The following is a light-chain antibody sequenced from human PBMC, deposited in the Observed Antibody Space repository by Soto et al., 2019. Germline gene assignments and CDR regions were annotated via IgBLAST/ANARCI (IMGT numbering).Light chain of an antibody. Sequence: QAVLTQPPSASGSPGQSVTIACTGTSSDVGGYKFVSWYQQHPGKAPKLLLFEVTQRPSGVPDRFSGSKSGNTASLTVSGLQAEDDADYYCSSYAGSNMGVFGTGTKLTVL. CDR2: EVT. V-gene: IGLV2-8*01. CDR3: SSYAGSNMGV. J-gene: IGLJ1*01. CDR1: SSDVGGYKF.